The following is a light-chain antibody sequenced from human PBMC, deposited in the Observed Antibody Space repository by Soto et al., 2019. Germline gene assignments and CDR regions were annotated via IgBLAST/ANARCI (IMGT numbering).Light chain of an antibody. J-gene: IGLJ1*01. CDR1: SRDIGGSNH. V-gene: IGLV2-8*01. CDR3: ISYAGSNFYV. CDR2: EVN. Sequence: QSALTQPPSASGSPGQSVTISCTGTSRDIGGSNHVSWYQQHPGKAPKLMIYEVNKRPSGVPDRFSGSKSGNTASLTVSGLQAEDEADYYCISYAGSNFYVFGTGTKVTVL.